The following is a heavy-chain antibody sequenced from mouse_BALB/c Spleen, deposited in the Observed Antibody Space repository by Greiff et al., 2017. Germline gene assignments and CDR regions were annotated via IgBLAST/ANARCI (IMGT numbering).Heavy chain of an antibody. V-gene: IGHV1-77*01. CDR2: IYPGSGNT. CDR1: GYTFTDYY. J-gene: IGHJ3*01. D-gene: IGHD1-1*02. CDR3: ARVGTYMGFAY. Sequence: QVQLQQSGAELARPGASVKLSCKASGYTFTDYYINWVKQRTGQGLEWIGEIYPGSGNTYYNEKFKGKATLTADKSSSTAYMQLSSLTSEDSAVYFCARVGTYMGFAYWGQGTLVTVSA.